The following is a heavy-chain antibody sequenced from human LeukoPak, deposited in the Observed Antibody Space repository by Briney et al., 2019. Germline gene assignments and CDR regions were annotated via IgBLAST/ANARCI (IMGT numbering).Heavy chain of an antibody. CDR1: GFTVSSNY. Sequence: GGSLRLSCAASGFTVSSNYMSWVRQAPGKGLEWVSAIYSGGSTYYADSVKGRFTISRDNSKNTLYLQMNSLRAEDTAVYYCARSLWSGFYYYYYMDVWGKGTTVTVSS. CDR2: IYSGGST. V-gene: IGHV3-53*01. J-gene: IGHJ6*03. D-gene: IGHD3-3*01. CDR3: ARSLWSGFYYYYYMDV.